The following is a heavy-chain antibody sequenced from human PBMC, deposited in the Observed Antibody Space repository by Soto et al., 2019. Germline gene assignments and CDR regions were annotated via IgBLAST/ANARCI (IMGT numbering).Heavy chain of an antibody. J-gene: IGHJ6*03. V-gene: IGHV3-11*01. D-gene: IGHD6-19*01. Sequence: GGSLRLSCAASGFTFSDYYMSWIRQAPGKGLEWVSYISSSGSTIYYADSVKGRFTISRDNAKNSLYLQMNSLRAEDTAVYYCAREKVVVAETLFGGIAVAGSGPEKYYYYMDVWGKGTTVTVSS. CDR3: AREKVVVAETLFGGIAVAGSGPEKYYYYMDV. CDR2: ISSSGSTI. CDR1: GFTFSDYY.